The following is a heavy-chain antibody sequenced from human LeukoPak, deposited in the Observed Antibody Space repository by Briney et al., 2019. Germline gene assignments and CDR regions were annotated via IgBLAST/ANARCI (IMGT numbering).Heavy chain of an antibody. CDR2: IYTSGST. Sequence: PSQTLSLTCTVSGGSISSGSYYWSWIRQPAGKGLEWIGRIYTSGSTNYNPSLKSRVTISVDTSKNQFSLKLSSVTAADTAVYYCARDLDGMVRGAPYYYYYMDVWGKGTTVTVSS. J-gene: IGHJ6*03. D-gene: IGHD3-10*01. CDR3: ARDLDGMVRGAPYYYYYMDV. V-gene: IGHV4-61*02. CDR1: GGSISSGSYY.